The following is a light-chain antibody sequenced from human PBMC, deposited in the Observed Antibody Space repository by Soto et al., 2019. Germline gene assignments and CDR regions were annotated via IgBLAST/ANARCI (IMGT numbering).Light chain of an antibody. V-gene: IGKV3-20*01. CDR2: GAS. J-gene: IGKJ2*01. CDR3: HQYDNAPQT. Sequence: IVLTQSPGTLSLSPGERATLSCRAGQSVSSNYLAWYQQKPGQAPRLLIYGASSRATGIPDRFSGSGSGTDFSLTISRLEPEDFAVYYCHQYDNAPQTFGQGTKVEIK. CDR1: QSVSSNY.